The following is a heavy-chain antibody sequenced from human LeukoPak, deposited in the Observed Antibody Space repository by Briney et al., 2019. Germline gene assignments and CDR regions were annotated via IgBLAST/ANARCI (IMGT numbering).Heavy chain of an antibody. Sequence: GGPLRLSCAASGFTFDDYAMHWVRQAPGKGLEWVSGISWNSGSIGYADSVKGRFTISRDNAKNSLYLQMNSLRAEDTALYYCANSVAGSWGQGTMVTVSS. CDR3: ANSVAGS. J-gene: IGHJ3*01. CDR2: ISWNSGSI. V-gene: IGHV3-9*01. D-gene: IGHD6-19*01. CDR1: GFTFDDYA.